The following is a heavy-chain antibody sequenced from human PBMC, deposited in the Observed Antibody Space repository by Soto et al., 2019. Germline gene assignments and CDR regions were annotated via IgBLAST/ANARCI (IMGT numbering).Heavy chain of an antibody. D-gene: IGHD6-13*01. V-gene: IGHV1-3*01. CDR3: ARDETAAPGSYSDC. J-gene: IGHJ4*02. Sequence: QVQLVQSGAEVKKPGASVKVSCKASGYTFTDYVIHWVRQSPGQRPEWMGWIIGGSGDTKYSEKFQDRVTITRDTSASIAYMGLSSLRSEDTSVYYCARDETAAPGSYSDCWGQGTLVTVSS. CDR2: IIGGSGDT. CDR1: GYTFTDYV.